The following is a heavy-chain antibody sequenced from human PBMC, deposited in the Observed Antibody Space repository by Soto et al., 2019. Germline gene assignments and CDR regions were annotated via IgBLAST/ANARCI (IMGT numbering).Heavy chain of an antibody. CDR3: TRDGVVVVTAIIY. CDR2: IRSKAYGGTT. V-gene: IGHV3-49*03. D-gene: IGHD2-21*02. CDR1: GFTFGDYA. J-gene: IGHJ4*02. Sequence: EVQLVESGGGLVQPGRSLRLSCTASGFTFGDYAMSWFRQAPGKGLEWVGFIRSKAYGGTTEYAASVKGRFTISRDDSKGIAYLQMNSLKTEDTAVYYCTRDGVVVVTAIIYWGQGTLVTVSS.